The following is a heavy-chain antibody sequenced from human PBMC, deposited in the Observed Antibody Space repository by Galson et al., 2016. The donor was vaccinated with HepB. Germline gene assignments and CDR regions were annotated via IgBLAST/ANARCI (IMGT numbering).Heavy chain of an antibody. CDR2: ISGNGDST. CDR1: GFSFSNHA. CDR3: TTVPVGDYYYFMDV. V-gene: IGHV3-23*01. D-gene: IGHD1-26*01. J-gene: IGHJ6*03. Sequence: SLRLSCAASGFSFSNHAMSWVRQAPGKGLEWVSGISGNGDSTHYADSVKGRFTISRDDSTDTLYLRMNSLRAGDTAVYYCTTVPVGDYYYFMDVWGKGTTVTVSS.